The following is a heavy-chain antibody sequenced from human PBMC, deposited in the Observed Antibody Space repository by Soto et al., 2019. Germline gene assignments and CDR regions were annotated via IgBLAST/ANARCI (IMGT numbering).Heavy chain of an antibody. J-gene: IGHJ6*02. D-gene: IGHD2-15*01. CDR2: ISGSGGST. Sequence: VGSLRLSCAASGFTFSSYAMSWVRQAPGKGLERVSAISGSGGSTYYADSVKGRFTISRDNSKNTLYLQMNSLRAEDTAVYYCAKVGGSCYSLCYYYYGMDVWGQGTTVTVSS. CDR3: AKVGGSCYSLCYYYYGMDV. V-gene: IGHV3-23*01. CDR1: GFTFSSYA.